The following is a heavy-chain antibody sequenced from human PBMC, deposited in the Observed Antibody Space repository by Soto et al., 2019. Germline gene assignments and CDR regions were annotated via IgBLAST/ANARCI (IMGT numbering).Heavy chain of an antibody. Sequence: PGGSLRLSCAASGFTFSTYAMSWVRQAPGKGLEWVSGISGSGGSTYYADSVKGRFTISRDNSKNTLYLQMNSLRADDTAVYYCAKDGLGYPPFDPWGQGTLVTVSS. V-gene: IGHV3-23*01. CDR2: ISGSGGST. CDR3: AKDGLGYPPFDP. CDR1: GFTFSTYA. D-gene: IGHD7-27*01. J-gene: IGHJ5*02.